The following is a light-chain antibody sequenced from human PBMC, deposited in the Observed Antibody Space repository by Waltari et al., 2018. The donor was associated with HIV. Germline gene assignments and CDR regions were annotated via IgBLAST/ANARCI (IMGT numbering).Light chain of an antibody. J-gene: IGLJ3*02. CDR1: SSNIGSKN. Sequence: QSVLTQPPSASGTPCQRVTIFCSGSSSNIGSKNVNWYQQVPGTAPKLLIYSDDQRPSGVPDRFSGSKSGTSASLAISGPQSEDEADYYCAAWDDSLPGWVFGGGTKLTVL. CDR3: AAWDDSLPGWV. V-gene: IGLV1-44*01. CDR2: SDD.